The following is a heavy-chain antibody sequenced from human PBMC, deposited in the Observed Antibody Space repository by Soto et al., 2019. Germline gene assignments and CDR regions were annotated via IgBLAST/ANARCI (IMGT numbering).Heavy chain of an antibody. D-gene: IGHD2-8*01. CDR2: IDPSDSYT. J-gene: IGHJ4*02. CDR3: ATARGGYCTNGVCRGEVDY. CDR1: GYTFVNYW. V-gene: IGHV5-10-1*01. Sequence: GESLKISCQGSGYTFVNYWINWVRQTPGRGLEWMGRIDPSDSYTNYSPSFQGHVTISADKSISTAYLQWSSLKASDTAMYYCATARGGYCTNGVCRGEVDYWGQGTLVTVSS.